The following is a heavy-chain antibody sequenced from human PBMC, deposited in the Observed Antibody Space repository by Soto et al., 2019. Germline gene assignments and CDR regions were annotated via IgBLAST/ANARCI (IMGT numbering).Heavy chain of an antibody. Sequence: SETLSLTCTVSGASISGGTYYWTWIRQAPGKGLEWVGHIYYTGSTNYDPALNDRVTISVDTSKNHFSLQLTSVTAADTAVYYCARGAGFSYASTWFDIWGQGTLVTVS. D-gene: IGHD5-18*01. J-gene: IGHJ5*02. V-gene: IGHV4-61*03. CDR2: IYYTGST. CDR1: GASISGGTYY. CDR3: ARGAGFSYASTWFDI.